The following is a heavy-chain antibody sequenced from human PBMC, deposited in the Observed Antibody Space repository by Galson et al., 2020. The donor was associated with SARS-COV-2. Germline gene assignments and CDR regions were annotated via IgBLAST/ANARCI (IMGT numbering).Heavy chain of an antibody. D-gene: IGHD6-13*01. CDR3: ARVRYSSSWYYYGMDV. V-gene: IGHV3-20*04. J-gene: IGHJ6*02. CDR2: INWNGGST. Sequence: GESLKISCAAPGFTFDDYGMSWVRQAPGKGLELVSGINWNGGSTGYADSVKGRFTISRDNAKNSLYLQMNSLRAEDTALYYCARVRYSSSWYYYGMDVWGQGTTVTVSS. CDR1: GFTFDDYG.